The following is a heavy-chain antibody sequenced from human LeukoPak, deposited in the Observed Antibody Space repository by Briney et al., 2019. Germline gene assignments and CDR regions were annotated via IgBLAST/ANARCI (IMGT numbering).Heavy chain of an antibody. CDR2: IYTSGST. CDR3: ARTIAAADSFDI. D-gene: IGHD6-13*01. J-gene: IGHJ3*02. CDR1: GGSISSYY. Sequence: SETLSLTCTVSGGSISSYYWSWIRQPAGKGLEWIGRIYTSGSTNYNPSLKSRVTISVDTSKNQFSLKLSSVTAADTAVYYCARTIAAADSFDIWGQGTMVTVSS. V-gene: IGHV4-4*07.